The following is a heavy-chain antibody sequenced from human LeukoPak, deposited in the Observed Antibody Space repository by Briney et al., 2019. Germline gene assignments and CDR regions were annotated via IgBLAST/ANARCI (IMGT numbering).Heavy chain of an antibody. D-gene: IGHD2-2*01. Sequence: GASVKLSCKASGYTFTGYYMHWVRQAPGQGLEWMGWINPNSGGTNYAQKFQGRVTMTRDTSISTAYMELSRLRSDDTAVYYCATGYCSSTSCYVYYGMDVWGQGTTVTVSS. CDR3: ATGYCSSTSCYVYYGMDV. J-gene: IGHJ6*02. CDR2: INPNSGGT. V-gene: IGHV1-2*02. CDR1: GYTFTGYY.